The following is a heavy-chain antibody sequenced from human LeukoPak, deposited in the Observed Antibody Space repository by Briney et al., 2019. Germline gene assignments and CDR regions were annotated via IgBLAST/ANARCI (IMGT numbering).Heavy chain of an antibody. CDR2: IYYSGAT. V-gene: IGHV4-31*03. D-gene: IGHD3-10*01. Sequence: PSETLSLTCIISGASISNDGYYWNWVRQLPGKGLGWIGYIYYSGATTYKPSLKSRVTILVDTSKNQFSLGLSSVTAADTAVYYCARGRYYGFSGDSWGQGILVTVSS. CDR3: ARGRYYGFSGDS. CDR1: GASISNDGYY. J-gene: IGHJ4*02.